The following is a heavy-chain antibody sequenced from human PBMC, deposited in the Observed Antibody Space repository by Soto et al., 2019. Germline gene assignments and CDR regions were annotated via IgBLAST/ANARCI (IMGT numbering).Heavy chain of an antibody. CDR3: ARHNYGSGSTYFDY. J-gene: IGHJ4*02. CDR1: GGSISSYY. V-gene: IGHV4-59*08. Sequence: SETLSLTCTVSGGSISSYYWSWIRQPPWKGLEWIGYIYYSGSTNCNPSLKSRVTISVDTSKNQFSLKLNSMTAADTAVYYCARHNYGSGSTYFDYWGQGTLVTVSS. D-gene: IGHD3-10*01. CDR2: IYYSGST.